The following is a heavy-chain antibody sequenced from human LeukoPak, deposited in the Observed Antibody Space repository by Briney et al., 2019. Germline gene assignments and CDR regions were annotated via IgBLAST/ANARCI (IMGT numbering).Heavy chain of an antibody. V-gene: IGHV4-34*01. D-gene: IGHD2-2*01. CDR3: ARGYCSSTSCSKRAYYFDY. CDR2: INHSGST. Sequence: LRLSCAASGFTFSDYYMSWIRQPPGKGLEWIGEINHSGSTNYNPSLKSRVTISVDTSKNQFSLKLSSVTAADTAVYYCARGYCSSTSCSKRAYYFDYWGQGTLVTVSS. J-gene: IGHJ4*02. CDR1: GFTFSDYY.